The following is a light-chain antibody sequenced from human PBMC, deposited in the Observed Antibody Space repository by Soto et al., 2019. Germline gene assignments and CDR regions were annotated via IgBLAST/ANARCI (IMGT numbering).Light chain of an antibody. Sequence: EIVLTQSPGTLSLSPGERATLSCRASPSVSSSYLAWYQQKPGQAPRLLIYGPSSRATGIPDMFSGSGSGTDFTLTISSLEPEDFASYYCQRYGSAPAFGGGTKVEIK. J-gene: IGKJ4*01. CDR2: GPS. V-gene: IGKV3-20*01. CDR1: PSVSSSY. CDR3: QRYGSAPA.